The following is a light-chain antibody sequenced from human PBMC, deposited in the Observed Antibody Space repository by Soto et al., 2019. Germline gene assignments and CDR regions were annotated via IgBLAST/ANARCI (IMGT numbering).Light chain of an antibody. CDR1: SSDVGAYNS. CDR3: SSFTRSNTGV. CDR2: EVS. Sequence: QSVLTQPASVSGSPGQSIIISCTGTSSDVGAYNSVCWHQQHPGKAPKLMIYEVSNRPSGVSDRFSASKSGNTASLTISGLQADDEGDYYCSSFTRSNTGVFGGGTKLTVL. J-gene: IGLJ3*02. V-gene: IGLV2-14*01.